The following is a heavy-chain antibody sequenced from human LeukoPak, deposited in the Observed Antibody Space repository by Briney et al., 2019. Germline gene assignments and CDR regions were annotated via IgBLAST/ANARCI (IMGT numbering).Heavy chain of an antibody. V-gene: IGHV4-39*01. CDR2: IYYSGST. CDR1: SDSISTTSYY. J-gene: IGHJ5*02. D-gene: IGHD6-13*01. CDR3: ARQRGYSWFDP. Sequence: PSETLSLTCTVSSDSISTTSYYWGWIRQPPGKGLEWIGSIYYSGSTYYNPSLKSRVTISIDTSKNQFSLKLSSVTAADTAVYHCARQRGYSWFDPWGKGTLVTVSS.